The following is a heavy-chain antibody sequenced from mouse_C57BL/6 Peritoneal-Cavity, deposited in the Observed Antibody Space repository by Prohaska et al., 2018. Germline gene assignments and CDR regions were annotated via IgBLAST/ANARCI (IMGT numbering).Heavy chain of an antibody. V-gene: IGHV1-18*01. Sequence: HGKSLEWIGDINPNNGGTIYNQKFKGKATLTVDKSSSTAYMELRSLTSEDTAVYYCARMGVLPYWGQGTTLTVSS. J-gene: IGHJ2*01. CDR3: ARMGVLPY. D-gene: IGHD1-1*01. CDR2: INPNNGGT.